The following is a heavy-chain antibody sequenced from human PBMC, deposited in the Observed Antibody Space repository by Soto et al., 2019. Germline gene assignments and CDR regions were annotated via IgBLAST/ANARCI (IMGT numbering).Heavy chain of an antibody. Sequence: SETLSLTCTVSGGSISSYYWSWIRQPPGKGLEWIGYIYYSGSTNYNPSLKSRVTISVDTPKNQFSLKLGSVTAADTAVYYCARAGGWAFDIWGQGTMVTVSS. CDR2: IYYSGST. J-gene: IGHJ3*02. V-gene: IGHV4-59*01. D-gene: IGHD6-19*01. CDR3: ARAGGWAFDI. CDR1: GGSISSYY.